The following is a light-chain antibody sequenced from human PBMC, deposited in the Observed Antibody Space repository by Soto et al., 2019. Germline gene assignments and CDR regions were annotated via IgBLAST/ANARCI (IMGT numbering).Light chain of an antibody. J-gene: IGKJ1*01. CDR1: QSIRDY. V-gene: IGKV1-39*01. CDR3: QQSYSTPET. Sequence: DIEMTQSPSSLSTSVGYTVTITCRASQSIRDYLNWYQQKPGKAPKLLIYAASSLQSGVPSRFSGSGSGTDFTLTISSLQPEDFATYYCQQSYSTPETFGQGTKVDIK. CDR2: AAS.